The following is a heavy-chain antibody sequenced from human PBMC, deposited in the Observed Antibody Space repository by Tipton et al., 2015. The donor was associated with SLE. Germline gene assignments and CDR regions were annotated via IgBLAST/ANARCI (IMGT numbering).Heavy chain of an antibody. Sequence: QLVQSGAEVKPSETLSLTCTISGGSFGRYHWSWIRQSPGKGLEWIGSVYDLGKTNLNPSLESRLTISIDTSKSHFSLKLTSVTAADTAIYYCARGSRWFDDFWSGYPLGNWFDPWGQGTLVTVSS. CDR3: ARGSRWFDDFWSGYPLGNWFDP. CDR2: VYDLGKT. CDR1: GGSFGRYH. D-gene: IGHD3-3*01. J-gene: IGHJ5*02. V-gene: IGHV4-59*01.